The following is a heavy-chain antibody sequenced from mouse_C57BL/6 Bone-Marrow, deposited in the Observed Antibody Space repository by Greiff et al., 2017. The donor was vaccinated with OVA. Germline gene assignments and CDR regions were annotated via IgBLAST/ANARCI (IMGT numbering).Heavy chain of an antibody. V-gene: IGHV1-7*01. J-gene: IGHJ4*01. CDR2: INPSSGYT. CDR3: ARMRLGHYAMDY. CDR1: GYTFTSYW. Sequence: QVQLQQSGAELAKPGASVKLSCKASGYTFTSYWMPWVKQRPGQGLEWIGYINPSSGYTKYNQKFKDKATLTADKSSSTAYMQLSSLTYEDSAVDYCARMRLGHYAMDYWGQGTSVTVSS. D-gene: IGHD4-1*01.